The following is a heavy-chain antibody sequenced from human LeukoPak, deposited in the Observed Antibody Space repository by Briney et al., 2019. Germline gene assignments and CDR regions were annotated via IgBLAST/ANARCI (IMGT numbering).Heavy chain of an antibody. CDR2: IIPIFGTA. Sequence: AASVKVSRKASGGTFSSYAISWVRQAPGQGLEWMGRIIPIFGTANYAQKFQGRVTITTDESTSTAYMELSSLRSEDTAVYYCAILRYNWNNLDPWGQGTLVTVSS. D-gene: IGHD1-1*01. J-gene: IGHJ5*02. V-gene: IGHV1-69*05. CDR3: AILRYNWNNLDP. CDR1: GGTFSSYA.